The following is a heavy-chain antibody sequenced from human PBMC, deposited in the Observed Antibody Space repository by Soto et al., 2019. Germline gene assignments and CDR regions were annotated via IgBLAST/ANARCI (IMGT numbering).Heavy chain of an antibody. D-gene: IGHD3-10*01. CDR3: AGVSGIYYNVYFFAY. V-gene: IGHV4-61*01. Sequence: SQTLPLTYTVSGGSVISANDYWGWIRQPPGKGLEWIGSIYYSGNTNYNPSLNSRVTISVDTSKNQFSLRLSSVTAADPAVDYCAGVSGIYYNVYFFAYRGRGSLVPVSS. CDR1: GGSVISANDY. CDR2: IYYSGNT. J-gene: IGHJ4*02.